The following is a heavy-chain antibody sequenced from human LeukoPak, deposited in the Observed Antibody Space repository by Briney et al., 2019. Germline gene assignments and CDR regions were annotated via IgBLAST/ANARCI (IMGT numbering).Heavy chain of an antibody. D-gene: IGHD2-21*01. CDR3: VKVLVERAFTRSFVI. J-gene: IGHJ3*02. CDR2: ISDTRT. CDR1: GFTFSTNP. Sequence: GGSLRLSCAASGFTFSTNPMSWVRQATGKGLEWVSAISDTRTYFADAVKGRFTISRDNSKNTVFLQMNSLRAEDTAVDYCVKVLVERAFTRSFVIWGQGTVVTASS. V-gene: IGHV3-23*01.